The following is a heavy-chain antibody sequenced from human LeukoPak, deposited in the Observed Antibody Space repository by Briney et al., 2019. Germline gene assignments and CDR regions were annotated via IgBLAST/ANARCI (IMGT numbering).Heavy chain of an antibody. D-gene: IGHD4-17*01. CDR1: GFSFSSYS. J-gene: IGHJ4*02. CDR3: AREPPSGDYGDYGLDY. CDR2: ISYDGSNK. Sequence: GGSLRLSCAASGFSFSSYSMHWVRQAPGKGLEWVAVISYDGSNKYYADSVKGRFTIPRDNSKNTLYLQMNSLRAEDTAVYYCAREPPSGDYGDYGLDYWGQGTLVTVSS. V-gene: IGHV3-30*01.